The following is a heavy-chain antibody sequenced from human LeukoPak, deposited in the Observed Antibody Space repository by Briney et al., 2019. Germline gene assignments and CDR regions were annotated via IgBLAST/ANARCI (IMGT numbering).Heavy chain of an antibody. J-gene: IGHJ4*02. CDR3: AGHYPRNTVDF. D-gene: IGHD2/OR15-2a*01. CDR1: GGSISSYD. CDR2: ISDIGSM. Sequence: PSETLSLTCTVSGGSISSYDWSWIRQRQGQGLGWIAYISDIGSMSYNPSLKSRVTISLDTSKTQFPFSLSSVTVAATAVYYCAGHYPRNTVDFWDQGTLITVSS. V-gene: IGHV4-59*08.